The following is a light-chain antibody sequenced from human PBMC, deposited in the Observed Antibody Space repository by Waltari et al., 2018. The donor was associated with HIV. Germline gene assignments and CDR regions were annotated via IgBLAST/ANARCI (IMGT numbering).Light chain of an antibody. J-gene: IGLJ1*01. CDR1: SSDVGSYNL. CDR2: EGS. V-gene: IGLV2-23*01. Sequence: QSALTQPASVSGSPVQSITISCTGTSSDVGSYNLVSWYQQHPGKAPKVMIYEGSKRPSGVSNRFSGSKSGNTASLTLSGLQAEDEADYYCCSYPGSSTRRPYVFGTGTKVTVL. CDR3: CSYPGSSTRRPYV.